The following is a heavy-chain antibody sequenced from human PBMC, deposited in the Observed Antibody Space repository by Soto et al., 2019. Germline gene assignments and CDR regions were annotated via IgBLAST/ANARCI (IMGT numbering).Heavy chain of an antibody. CDR3: ARDVGGDYYDSSGYSDAFDI. V-gene: IGHV1-69*12. D-gene: IGHD3-22*01. CDR1: GGTFSSYA. Sequence: QVQLVQSGAEVKKPGSSVKVSCKASGGTFSSYAISWVRQAPGQGLEWMGGIIPIFGTANYAQKFQGRVTITADESTSTAYMELSSLRSEDTAVYYCARDVGGDYYDSSGYSDAFDIWGQGTMVTVSS. CDR2: IIPIFGTA. J-gene: IGHJ3*02.